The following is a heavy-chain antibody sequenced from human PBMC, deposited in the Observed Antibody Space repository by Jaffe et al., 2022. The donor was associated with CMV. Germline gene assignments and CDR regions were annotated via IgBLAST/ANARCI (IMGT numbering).Heavy chain of an antibody. CDR3: AREVNDYSNYNWFDP. CDR1: GGSISSYY. D-gene: IGHD4-4*01. CDR2: IYYSGST. J-gene: IGHJ5*02. V-gene: IGHV4-59*01. Sequence: QVQLQESGPGLVKPSETLSLTCTVSGGSISSYYWSWIRQPPGKGLEWIGYIYYSGSTNYNPSLKSRVTISVDTSKNQFSLKLSSVTAADTAVYYCAREVNDYSNYNWFDPWGQGTLVTVSS.